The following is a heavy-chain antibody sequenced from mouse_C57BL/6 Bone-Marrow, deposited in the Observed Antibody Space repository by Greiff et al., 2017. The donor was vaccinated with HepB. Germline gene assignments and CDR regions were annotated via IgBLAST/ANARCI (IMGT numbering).Heavy chain of an antibody. Sequence: VQLQESGPGLVQPSQSLSITCTVSGFSLTSYGVHWVRQSPGKGLEWLGVIWSGGSTDYNAAFISRLSISKDKSKSQIFFKMNSLQADDTAIYYCARKCTTVAPGFADWGQGTLVTVSA. V-gene: IGHV2-2*01. J-gene: IGHJ3*01. CDR2: IWSGGST. D-gene: IGHD1-1*01. CDR3: ARKCTTVAPGFAD. CDR1: GFSLTSYG.